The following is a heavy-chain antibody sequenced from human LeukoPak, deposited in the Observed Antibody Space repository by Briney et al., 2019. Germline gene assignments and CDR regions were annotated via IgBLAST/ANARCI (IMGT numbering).Heavy chain of an antibody. Sequence: GGSLRLSCAGSGFTFSNYAMSWVRQAPGKGLEWVSAISGSGGSTYYADSVKGRFTISRDNSKNTLYLQMNSLRAEDTAVYYCAKAFMVRGVPHSLDYWGQGPLVTVSS. CDR3: AKAFMVRGVPHSLDY. J-gene: IGHJ4*02. D-gene: IGHD3-10*01. CDR1: GFTFSNYA. CDR2: ISGSGGST. V-gene: IGHV3-23*01.